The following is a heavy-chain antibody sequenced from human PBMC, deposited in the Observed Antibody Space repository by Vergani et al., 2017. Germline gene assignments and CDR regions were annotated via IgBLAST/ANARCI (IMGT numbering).Heavy chain of an antibody. D-gene: IGHD6-13*01. CDR2: IYSGGST. J-gene: IGHJ6*02. Sequence: EVQLVESGGGLVQPGGSLRLSCAASGFTVSSNYMSWVRQAPGKGLEWVSVIYSGGSTYYADSVKGRFTISRDNSKKTLYLQMNSLRAEDTAVYYCSRYLLQQLARTYYYYYGMDVWGQGTTVTVSS. CDR3: SRYLLQQLARTYYYYYGMDV. V-gene: IGHV3-66*02. CDR1: GFTVSSNY.